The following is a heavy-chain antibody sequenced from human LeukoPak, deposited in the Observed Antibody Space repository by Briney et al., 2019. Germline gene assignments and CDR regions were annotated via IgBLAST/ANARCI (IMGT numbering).Heavy chain of an antibody. CDR1: GGSISSYY. J-gene: IGHJ4*02. D-gene: IGHD4-17*01. V-gene: IGHV4-59*08. CDR3: ARHLGDYTVPFDY. CDR2: IYYSGST. Sequence: PSETLSLTCTVSGGSISSYYWSWIRQPPGKGLEWIGYIYYSGSTNYNPSLKSRVTISVDTSKNQFSLKLSSVTAADTAVYYCARHLGDYTVPFDYWGQGTLVTVSP.